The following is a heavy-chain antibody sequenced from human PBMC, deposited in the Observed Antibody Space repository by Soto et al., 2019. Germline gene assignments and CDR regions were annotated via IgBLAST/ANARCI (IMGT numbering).Heavy chain of an antibody. CDR2: IYYSGTT. CDR1: SGAIGTYF. D-gene: IGHD1-26*01. V-gene: IGHV4-59*01. Sequence: QVQLRESGPGLVKPSETLSLTCTVSSGAIGTYFWSWIRQPPGKGLEWIGYIYYSGTTNYNPSLKCRVTLVLDTSQNQFSLRLSSVTAADTAVYYCARGRGCTYYAFDIWGQGTLVTVSS. CDR3: ARGRGCTYYAFDI. J-gene: IGHJ3*02.